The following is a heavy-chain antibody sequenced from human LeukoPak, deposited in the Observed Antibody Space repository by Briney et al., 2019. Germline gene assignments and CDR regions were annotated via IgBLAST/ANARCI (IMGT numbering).Heavy chain of an antibody. J-gene: IGHJ6*02. D-gene: IGHD3-16*02. CDR3: ARDLHVGYTTPYYYYGMDV. V-gene: IGHV1-69*04. CDR2: IIPILGIA. CDR1: GGTFSSYA. Sequence: SVKVSCKASGGTFSSYAISRVRQAPGQGLEWMGRIIPILGIANYAQKFQGRVTITADKSTSTAYMELSSLRSEDTAVYYCARDLHVGYTTPYYYYGMDVWGQGTTVTVSS.